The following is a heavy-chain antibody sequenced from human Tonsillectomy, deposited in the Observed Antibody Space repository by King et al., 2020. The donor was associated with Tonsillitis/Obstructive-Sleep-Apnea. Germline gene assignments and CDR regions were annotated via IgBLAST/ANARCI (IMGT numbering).Heavy chain of an antibody. D-gene: IGHD3-9*01. J-gene: IGHJ6*03. CDR2: IDPSDSYT. CDR3: ARIHYXXIXTGWDYYYYXXV. Sequence: VQLVECGAEVKKPGESLRISCKGSGYSFTSYWISWVRQMPGKGLEWMGRIDPSDSYTNYSPSFQGHVTISADKSISTAYLQWSSLKASDTAMYYCARIHYXXIXTGWDYYYYXXVXXQGTTVTVSS. CDR1: GYSFTSYW. V-gene: IGHV5-10-1*01.